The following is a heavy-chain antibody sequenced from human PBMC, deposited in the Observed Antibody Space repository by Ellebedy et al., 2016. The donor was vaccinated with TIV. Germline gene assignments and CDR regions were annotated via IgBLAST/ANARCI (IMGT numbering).Heavy chain of an antibody. CDR3: ARLRYCSSTSCYDGGHDY. V-gene: IGHV1-69*13. Sequence: AASVKVSCKASGGTFSSYAISWVRQAPGQGLEWMGGIIPIFGTANYTQKFQGRVTITADESTSTAYMELSSLRSEDTAVYYCARLRYCSSTSCYDGGHDYWGQGTLVTVSS. J-gene: IGHJ4*02. D-gene: IGHD2-2*01. CDR2: IIPIFGTA. CDR1: GGTFSSYA.